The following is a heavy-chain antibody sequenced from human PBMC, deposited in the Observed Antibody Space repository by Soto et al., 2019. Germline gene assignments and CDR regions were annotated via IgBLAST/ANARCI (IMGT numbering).Heavy chain of an antibody. J-gene: IGHJ6*02. CDR3: ARHRPGGSFRCSSTSCYTTYYYYGMDV. Sequence: PGESLKISCKGSGYSFTNYWIGWVRQMPGKGLEWMGIIYPGDSDTRYSPSFQGQVTISADKSISTAYLQWSSLKASDTAMYYCARHRPGGSFRCSSTSCYTTYYYYGMDVWGQGTTVTVSS. CDR2: IYPGDSDT. D-gene: IGHD2-2*02. V-gene: IGHV5-51*01. CDR1: GYSFTNYW.